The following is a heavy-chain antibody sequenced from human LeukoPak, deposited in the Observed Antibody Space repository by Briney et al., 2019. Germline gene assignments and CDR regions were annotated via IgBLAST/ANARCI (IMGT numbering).Heavy chain of an antibody. J-gene: IGHJ4*02. D-gene: IGHD5-24*01. CDR2: ISGSGGST. CDR1: GFTFSSYA. CDR3: AKDWRDGYNLALDY. Sequence: GGSLRLSCAASGFTFSSYAMSRVRQAPGKGLEWVSAISGSGGSTYYADSVKGRFTISRDNSKNTLYLQMNSLRAEDTAVYYCAKDWRDGYNLALDYWGQGTLVTVSS. V-gene: IGHV3-23*01.